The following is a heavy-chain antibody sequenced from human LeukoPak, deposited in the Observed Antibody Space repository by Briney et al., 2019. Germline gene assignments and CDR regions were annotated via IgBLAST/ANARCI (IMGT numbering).Heavy chain of an antibody. D-gene: IGHD5-18*01. CDR2: ISWNSGSI. CDR1: GFTFDDYA. Sequence: PGGSLRLSCAASGFTFDDYAMHWVRQAPGKGLEWVSGISWNSGSIGYADSVKGRFTISRDNAKNSLYLQMNSLRAEDTALYYCAKDGYSYGLLFNYWGQGTLVTVSS. CDR3: AKDGYSYGLLFNY. V-gene: IGHV3-9*01. J-gene: IGHJ4*02.